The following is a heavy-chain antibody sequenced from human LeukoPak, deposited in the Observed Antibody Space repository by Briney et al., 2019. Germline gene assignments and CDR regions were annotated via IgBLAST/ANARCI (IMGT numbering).Heavy chain of an antibody. D-gene: IGHD2-8*01. J-gene: IGHJ4*02. CDR1: GFRFITYW. CDR2: IMQDGSQK. Sequence: GGSLRLSCAASGFRFITYWMTWVRQAPGKGLEWVASIMQDGSQKYYVDSVKGRFTVSIDNAKNSLYLQMNSLRAEDTAVYYCARYLNTNAYFSLRGDYWGQGTLVTVSS. CDR3: ARYLNTNAYFSLRGDY. V-gene: IGHV3-7*01.